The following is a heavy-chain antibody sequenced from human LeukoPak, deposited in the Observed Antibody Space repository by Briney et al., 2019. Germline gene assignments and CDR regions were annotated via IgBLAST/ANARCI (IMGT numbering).Heavy chain of an antibody. CDR2: ISSSGGTI. J-gene: IGHJ3*02. V-gene: IGHV3-48*03. CDR3: VRDDGGSTFDT. CDR1: KFTFSSHD. D-gene: IGHD3-10*01. Sequence: AGGSLRLSCAAPKFTFSSHDMHWVRQAPGKGLEWVSFISSSGGTIYLADSVKGRFTISRDNARNSLYLQMNSPRAEDTALYYCVRDDGGSTFDTWGQGTMVTVSS.